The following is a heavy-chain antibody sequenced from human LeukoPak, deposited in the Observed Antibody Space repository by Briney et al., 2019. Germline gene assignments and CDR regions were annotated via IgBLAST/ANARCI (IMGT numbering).Heavy chain of an antibody. CDR3: ARGVATNRYYFDY. Sequence: ASVTVSCTASGYTFTSYAMHWVRQAPGQRLEWMGWINAGNGNTKYSQKFQGRVTITRDTSASTAYMELSSLSSEDTAVYSCARGVATNRYYFDYWGQGTLVTVSS. CDR2: INAGNGNT. CDR1: GYTFTSYA. J-gene: IGHJ4*02. D-gene: IGHD5-12*01. V-gene: IGHV1-3*01.